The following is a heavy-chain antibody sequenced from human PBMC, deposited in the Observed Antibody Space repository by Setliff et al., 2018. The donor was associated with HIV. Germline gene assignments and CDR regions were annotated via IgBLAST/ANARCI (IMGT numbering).Heavy chain of an antibody. Sequence: SETLSLTCTVAGGSLSNYYWSWIRQSPGKGPEWIGYIYASRSTNHNPSLKSRVTISPDTSKNQFSLKLNSVTAADTAVYYCARRGRDGVFIMFATGFDPWGQGALVTAPQ. V-gene: IGHV4-4*09. CDR1: GGSLSNYY. D-gene: IGHD2-8*01. J-gene: IGHJ5*02. CDR3: ARRGRDGVFIMFATGFDP. CDR2: IYASRST.